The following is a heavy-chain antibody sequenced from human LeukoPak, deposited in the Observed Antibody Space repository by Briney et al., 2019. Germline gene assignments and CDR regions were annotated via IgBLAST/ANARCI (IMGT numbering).Heavy chain of an antibody. D-gene: IGHD3-22*01. V-gene: IGHV3-11*01. CDR3: ARDFNYDSGAHYRPDAFDI. Sequence: GGSLRLACAASALTFSDYYMSWIRQAPVKGLEWISYISSSGSTIYYADSVKGRFTISRDNAKNSLFLQMNSLRAEDTAVYYCARDFNYDSGAHYRPDAFDIWGQGTMVTVSS. J-gene: IGHJ3*02. CDR2: ISSSGSTI. CDR1: ALTFSDYY.